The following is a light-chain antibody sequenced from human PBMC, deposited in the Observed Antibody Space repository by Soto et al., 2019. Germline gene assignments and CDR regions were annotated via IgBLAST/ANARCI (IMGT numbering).Light chain of an antibody. Sequence: EISLTQTPATLSWSPGERATLSCRASQSVTSSYLAWYQQKPGQAPRLLIYGASSRATGIPDRFSGSGSGTDFTVTISRLEPEDVAVYYWQQYGSSPITFGQGTRLEIK. CDR2: GAS. CDR3: QQYGSSPIT. CDR1: QSVTSSY. V-gene: IGKV3-20*01. J-gene: IGKJ5*01.